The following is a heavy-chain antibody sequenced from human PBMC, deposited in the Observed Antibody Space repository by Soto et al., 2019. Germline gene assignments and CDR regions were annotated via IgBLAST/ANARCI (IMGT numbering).Heavy chain of an antibody. CDR2: IIPIFGTA. CDR3: ARAPYSGSYRNFDY. CDR1: GGTISSYA. Sequence: SVKVSCKASGGTISSYAISWVGQAPGQGHEWIGGIIPIFGTANYAQKFQGRVTITADESTSTAYMELSSLRSEDTAVYYCARAPYSGSYRNFDYWGQGTLVTVSS. V-gene: IGHV1-69*13. D-gene: IGHD1-26*01. J-gene: IGHJ4*02.